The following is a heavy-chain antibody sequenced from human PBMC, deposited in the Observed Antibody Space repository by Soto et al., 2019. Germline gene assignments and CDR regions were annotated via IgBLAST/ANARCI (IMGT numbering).Heavy chain of an antibody. J-gene: IGHJ6*02. CDR1: GFTFSSYD. CDR3: ARAELLWFGELEYGMDV. D-gene: IGHD3-10*01. V-gene: IGHV3-13*01. Sequence: GGSLRLSCAASGFTFSSYDMHWVRQATGKGLEWVSAIGTAGDTYYPGSVKGRFTISRENAKNSLYLQMNSLRAEDTAVYYCARAELLWFGELEYGMDVWGQGTTVTVSS. CDR2: IGTAGDT.